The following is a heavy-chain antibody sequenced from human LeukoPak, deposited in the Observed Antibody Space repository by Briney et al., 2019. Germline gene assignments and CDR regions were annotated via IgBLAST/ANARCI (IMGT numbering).Heavy chain of an antibody. CDR1: GFTSSSYG. CDR3: ARDLGQYYDTSDNWFDP. CDR2: INSDGTNT. J-gene: IGHJ5*02. D-gene: IGHD3-22*01. Sequence: GRSLRLSCAASGFTSSSYGIGLVRQAPGSGLVWVSRINSDGTNTSYADSVKCRFTISRDNAKYTLNLQMNSLRAEDTAVYYCARDLGQYYDTSDNWFDPWGQGTLVTVSS. V-gene: IGHV3-74*01.